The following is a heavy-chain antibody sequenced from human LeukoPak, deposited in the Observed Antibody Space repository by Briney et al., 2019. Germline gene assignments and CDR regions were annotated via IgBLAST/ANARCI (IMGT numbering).Heavy chain of an antibody. CDR1: GFTFDDYG. Sequence: GGSLRLSCAASGFTFDDYGMSWVRQAPGKGLEWVSGINWNGGSTGYADSVKGRFTISRDNAKNSLYLQMNSLRAEDTAVYYCALPGIAASGTFDYWGQGTLVSVSS. J-gene: IGHJ4*02. D-gene: IGHD6-13*01. CDR2: INWNGGST. CDR3: ALPGIAASGTFDY. V-gene: IGHV3-20*04.